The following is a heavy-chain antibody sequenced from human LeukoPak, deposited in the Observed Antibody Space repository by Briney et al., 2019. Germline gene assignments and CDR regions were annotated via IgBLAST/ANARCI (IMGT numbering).Heavy chain of an antibody. D-gene: IGHD4-23*01. Sequence: SETLSLTCAVYGGSFSGYYWSWIRQPPGKGLEWIGEINHSGSTNYNPSLKSRVTISVDTSKNQFSLKLSSVTAADTAVYYCARTPYAGYVDYWGQGTLVTVSS. CDR3: ARTPYAGYVDY. V-gene: IGHV4-34*01. CDR2: INHSGST. J-gene: IGHJ4*02. CDR1: GGSFSGYY.